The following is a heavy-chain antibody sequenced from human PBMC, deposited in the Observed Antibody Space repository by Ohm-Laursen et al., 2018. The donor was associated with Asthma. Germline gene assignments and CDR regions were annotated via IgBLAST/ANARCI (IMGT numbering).Heavy chain of an antibody. CDR3: ARGVDYGGNHLDS. V-gene: IGHV4-31*03. CDR1: GDSISSGNNY. Sequence: TLSLTCTVSGDSISSGNNYWNWIRQEPGKGLEWIGNIYDSGMTYYKASLKSRITISVDSSKNQLSLKLTSVTAADTAVYYCARGVDYGGNHLDSWGQGTLVTVSA. CDR2: IYDSGMT. J-gene: IGHJ4*02. D-gene: IGHD4-23*01.